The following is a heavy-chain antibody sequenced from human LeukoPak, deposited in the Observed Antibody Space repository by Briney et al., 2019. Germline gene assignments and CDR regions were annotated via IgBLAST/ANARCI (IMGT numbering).Heavy chain of an antibody. CDR1: GGSISSSSYY. J-gene: IGHJ4*02. D-gene: IGHD6-13*01. Sequence: SETLSLTCTVSGGSISSSSYYWGWIRQPPGKGLEWFGYIYYSGTTNYNPSLKSRVTISVDTSKNQFSLKLSSVTAADTAVYYCARGVYIAAAQYAYWGQGTLVTVSS. CDR2: IYYSGTT. V-gene: IGHV4-61*05. CDR3: ARGVYIAAAQYAY.